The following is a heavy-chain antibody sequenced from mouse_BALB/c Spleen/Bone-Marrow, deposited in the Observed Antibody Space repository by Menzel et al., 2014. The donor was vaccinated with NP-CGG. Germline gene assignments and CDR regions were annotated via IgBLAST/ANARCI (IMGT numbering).Heavy chain of an antibody. V-gene: IGHV14-3*02. CDR2: IDPANCNT. D-gene: IGHD1-1*01. CDR1: GFNIKDTY. Sequence: VHVKQSGAELVKPGASVKLSCTASGFNIKDTYMHWVKQRPEQGLEWIGRIDPANCNTKYDLKFQGKATITADTSSNTAYLQLSSLTSEDTAVYYCAAYYYGTYGFAYWGQGTLVTVSA. CDR3: AAYYYGTYGFAY. J-gene: IGHJ3*01.